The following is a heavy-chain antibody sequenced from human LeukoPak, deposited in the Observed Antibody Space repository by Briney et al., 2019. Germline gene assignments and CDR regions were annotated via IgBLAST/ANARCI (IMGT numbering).Heavy chain of an antibody. CDR3: ARVRRKDGSADPRSFDY. Sequence: PGGSLRLSCAASGFTFSSYAMHWVRQAPGKGLEWVAVLSYDGSNKYYADSVKGRFTISRDNSKNTLYLQMNSLRAEDTAVYYCARVRRKDGSADPRSFDYWGQGTLVTVSS. D-gene: IGHD3-10*01. J-gene: IGHJ4*02. CDR1: GFTFSSYA. CDR2: LSYDGSNK. V-gene: IGHV3-30-3*01.